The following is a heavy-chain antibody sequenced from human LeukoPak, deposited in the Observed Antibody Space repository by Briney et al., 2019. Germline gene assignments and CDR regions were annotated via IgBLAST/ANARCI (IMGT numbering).Heavy chain of an antibody. V-gene: IGHV1-18*01. CDR2: ISAYNGNT. Sequence: ASVKVSCKASGYTFTNYGINWVRQAPGQGLEWMGYISAYNGNTNYAQKFQGRVTMTTDTSTNTVYVELRSLRSDDTAVYYCARVAVAQYYFDYWGQGTLSPSPQ. J-gene: IGHJ4*02. D-gene: IGHD4-23*01. CDR3: ARVAVAQYYFDY. CDR1: GYTFTNYG.